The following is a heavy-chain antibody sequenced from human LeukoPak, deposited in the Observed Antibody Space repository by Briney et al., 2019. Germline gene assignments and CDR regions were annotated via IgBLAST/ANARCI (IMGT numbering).Heavy chain of an antibody. Sequence: SETLSLTCTVSGVSISSYYWSWIRQPPGKGLEWIGYNYYSGSTNYNPSLKSRVTISVDTSKNQFSLKLSSVTAADTAVYYCAREGHGPWGQGTLVTVSS. V-gene: IGHV4-59*01. CDR3: AREGHGP. J-gene: IGHJ5*02. CDR1: GVSISSYY. CDR2: NYYSGST.